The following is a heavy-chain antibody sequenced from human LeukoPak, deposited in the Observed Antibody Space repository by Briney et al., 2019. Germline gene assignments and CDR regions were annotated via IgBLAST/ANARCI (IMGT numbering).Heavy chain of an antibody. CDR3: AREYYYDSSGYYSYHVVY. CDR1: GYTFTGYY. D-gene: IGHD3-22*01. J-gene: IGHJ4*02. Sequence: ASVKFSCKATGYTFTGYYMYWVRQAPGQGLEWMGWINPNSGDTSYAQNFQGRVTMTWDTSIFTAKMELSRLRSDDTAVYYCAREYYYDSSGYYSYHVVYWVQGALVSVYS. V-gene: IGHV1-2*02. CDR2: INPNSGDT.